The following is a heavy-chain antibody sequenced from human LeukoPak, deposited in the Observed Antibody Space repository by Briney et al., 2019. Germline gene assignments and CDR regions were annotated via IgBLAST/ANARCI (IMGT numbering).Heavy chain of an antibody. CDR3: AKDFKDIVVVVAAKGFDY. CDR1: GFTFSSYS. J-gene: IGHJ4*02. D-gene: IGHD2-15*01. CDR2: ISSSSSTI. V-gene: IGHV3-48*01. Sequence: GGSLRLSCAASGFTFSSYSMNWVRQAPGKGLEWVSYISSSSSTIYYADSVKGRFTISRDNSKNTLYLQMNSLRAEDTAVYYCAKDFKDIVVVVAAKGFDYWGQGTLVTVSS.